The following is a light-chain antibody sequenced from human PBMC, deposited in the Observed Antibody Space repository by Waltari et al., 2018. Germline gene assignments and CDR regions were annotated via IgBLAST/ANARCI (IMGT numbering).Light chain of an antibody. J-gene: IGLJ2*01. V-gene: IGLV1-47*01. CDR2: INN. Sequence: QSVLSQPPSASGTPGQRVTISCSGSDYNIGNHFVYWYPQLPGAAPKLLIYINNNRPSGVPDRFSGSKSGPSASLAISGLRSEDEALYYCASWDGSLGGVVFGGGTKLTVL. CDR1: DYNIGNHF. CDR3: ASWDGSLGGVV.